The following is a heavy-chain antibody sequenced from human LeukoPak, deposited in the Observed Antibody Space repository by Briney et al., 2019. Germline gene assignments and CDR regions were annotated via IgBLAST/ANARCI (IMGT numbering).Heavy chain of an antibody. CDR3: ARSQGDILTPDHFDY. J-gene: IGHJ4*02. D-gene: IGHD3-9*01. V-gene: IGHV1-69*06. CDR1: GGTFSSYA. CDR2: IIPIFGTA. Sequence: ASVKVSCKASGGTFSSYAISWVRQAPGQGLEWMGGIIPIFGTANYAQKFQGRVTITADKSTSTAYMELSSLRSEDTAVYYCARSQGDILTPDHFDYWGQGTLVTVSS.